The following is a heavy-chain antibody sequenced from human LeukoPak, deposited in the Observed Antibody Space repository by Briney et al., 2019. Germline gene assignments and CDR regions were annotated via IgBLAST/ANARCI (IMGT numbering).Heavy chain of an antibody. D-gene: IGHD2-2*01. CDR1: GFTFSSYS. CDR3: ARGYCSSTSCQIFDY. Sequence: GGSLRLSCAASGFTFSSYSMNWVRQAPGKGLEWVSSISSSSSCIYYADSVKGRFTISRDNAKNSLYLQMNSLRAEDTAVYYCARGYCSSTSCQIFDYWGQGTLVTVSS. J-gene: IGHJ4*02. V-gene: IGHV3-21*01. CDR2: ISSSSSCI.